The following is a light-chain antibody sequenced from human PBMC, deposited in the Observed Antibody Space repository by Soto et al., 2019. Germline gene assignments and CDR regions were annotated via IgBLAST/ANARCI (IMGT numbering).Light chain of an antibody. V-gene: IGLV1-44*01. Sequence: QAVVTQAPSASGTPGQRVTISCSGSASNVAVNTVNWYQQVPGTAPKLLIYLNNQRPSGVPDRFSGSKSGTSASLAISGLRSEDEADYYCAAWDDSLNGPIFGGGTKLTVL. CDR2: LNN. CDR3: AAWDDSLNGPI. J-gene: IGLJ2*01. CDR1: ASNVAVNT.